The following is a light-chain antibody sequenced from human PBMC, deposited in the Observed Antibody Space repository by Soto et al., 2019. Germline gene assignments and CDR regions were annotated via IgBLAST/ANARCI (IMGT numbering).Light chain of an antibody. CDR1: SSDVGGYNY. CDR3: SSYTSSSTLSNSV. Sequence: QSALTQPASVSGSPGQSITISCTGTSSDVGGYNYVSWYQQHPGKAPKLMIYEVSNRPSGVSNRFSGSKSGNTASLTISGLQPEDEADYYCSSYTSSSTLSNSVFGGGTKVTVL. CDR2: EVS. V-gene: IGLV2-14*01. J-gene: IGLJ3*02.